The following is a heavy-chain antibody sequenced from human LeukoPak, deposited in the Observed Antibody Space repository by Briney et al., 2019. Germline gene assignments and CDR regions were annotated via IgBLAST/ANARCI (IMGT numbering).Heavy chain of an antibody. Sequence: SSVKVSCKPSGGTFSSYAISWVRQAPGQGLEWMGGIIPIFGTANYAQKFQGRVTITADESTSTAYMELSSLRSEDTAVYYCARGEDSSWYNNYWGQGTLVTVSS. CDR3: ARGEDSSWYNNY. D-gene: IGHD6-13*01. CDR2: IIPIFGTA. V-gene: IGHV1-69*01. CDR1: GGTFSSYA. J-gene: IGHJ4*02.